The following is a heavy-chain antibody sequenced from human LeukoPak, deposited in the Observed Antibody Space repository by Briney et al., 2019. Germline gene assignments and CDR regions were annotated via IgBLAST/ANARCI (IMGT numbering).Heavy chain of an antibody. CDR3: ARAPYDYVWGSYPRRLDY. Sequence: SETLSLTCAVSGGSISSSNWWSWVRQPPGKGLEWIGEIYHSGSTNYNPSLKSRVTISVDKSKNQFSLKLSSVTAADTAVYYCARAPYDYVWGSYPRRLDYWGQGTLVTVSS. CDR1: GGSISSSNW. D-gene: IGHD3-16*02. V-gene: IGHV4-4*02. CDR2: IYHSGST. J-gene: IGHJ4*02.